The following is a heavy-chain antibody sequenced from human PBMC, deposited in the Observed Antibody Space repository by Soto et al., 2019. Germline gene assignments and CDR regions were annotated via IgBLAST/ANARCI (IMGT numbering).Heavy chain of an antibody. Sequence: QVQLVQSGAEMKKPGASVKVSCKASGYTFSTYGITWVRQAPGQGLDWMGWINPFKGDTNSAARFQDRVTMTTDTSTRTAYMELRSLRSDDTADHYCARVKVPAAILGAFDLWGQGTLVTVSS. CDR1: GYTFSTYG. CDR3: ARVKVPAAILGAFDL. V-gene: IGHV1-18*01. J-gene: IGHJ3*01. D-gene: IGHD2-2*02. CDR2: INPFKGDT.